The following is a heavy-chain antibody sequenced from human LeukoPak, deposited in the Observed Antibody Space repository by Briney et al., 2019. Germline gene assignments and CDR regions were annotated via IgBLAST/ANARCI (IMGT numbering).Heavy chain of an antibody. Sequence: SETLSLTCTVSGGSISSSSYYWGWIRQPPGKGLEWIGSIYYSGSTYYNPSLKSRVTISVDTSKNQFSLKLSSVTAADTAVYYCATRALEYSTIVEDYWGQGTLVTVSS. CDR3: ATRALEYSTIVEDY. CDR1: GGSISSSSYY. J-gene: IGHJ4*02. CDR2: IYYSGST. D-gene: IGHD6-6*01. V-gene: IGHV4-39*01.